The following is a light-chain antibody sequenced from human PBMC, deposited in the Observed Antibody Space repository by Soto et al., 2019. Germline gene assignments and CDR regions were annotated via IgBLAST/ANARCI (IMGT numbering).Light chain of an antibody. CDR3: CSYAGSWTYV. V-gene: IGLV2-23*02. CDR2: EVN. CDR1: SSDVGNYDL. J-gene: IGLJ1*01. Sequence: QSVLTQPASVSGSPGQSITISCSGTSSDVGNYDLVSWFQQYPGKAPKLMIYEVNKRPSGVSNRFSGSKSGNTASLTISGLQAEDEADYYCCSYAGSWTYVFGTGTKVTVL.